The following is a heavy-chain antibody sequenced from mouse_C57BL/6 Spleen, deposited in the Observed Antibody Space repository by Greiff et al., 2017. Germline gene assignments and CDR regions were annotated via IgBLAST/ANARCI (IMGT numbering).Heavy chain of an antibody. Sequence: QVQLQQPGAELVRPGSSVKLSCKASGYTFTSYWMHWVKQRPIQGLEWIGNIDPSDSETHYNQKFKDKATLTVDKSSSTAYMQLSRLTSEDSAVXDCARGRDGNYGYWGQGTTLTVSS. CDR1: GYTFTSYW. CDR3: ARGRDGNYGY. V-gene: IGHV1-52*01. J-gene: IGHJ2*01. CDR2: IDPSDSET. D-gene: IGHD2-1*01.